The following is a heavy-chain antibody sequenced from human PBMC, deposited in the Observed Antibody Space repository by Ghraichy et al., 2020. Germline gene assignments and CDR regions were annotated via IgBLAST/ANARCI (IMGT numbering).Heavy chain of an antibody. CDR1: GFTFDDYA. D-gene: IGHD1-26*01. Sequence: GGSLRLSCAASGFTFDDYAMHWVRQAPGKGLEWVSGISWNSGSIGYADSVKGRFTISRDNAKNSLYLQMNSLRAEDTALYYCAKALGIVGATSDPFDYWGQGTLVTVSS. CDR3: AKALGIVGATSDPFDY. CDR2: ISWNSGSI. J-gene: IGHJ4*02. V-gene: IGHV3-9*01.